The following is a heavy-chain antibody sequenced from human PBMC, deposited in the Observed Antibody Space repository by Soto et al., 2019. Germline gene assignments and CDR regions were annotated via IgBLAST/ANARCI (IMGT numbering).Heavy chain of an antibody. CDR1: GFSFSSSW. D-gene: IGHD2-15*01. V-gene: IGHV3-74*01. J-gene: IGHJ4*02. CDR3: VTGWSGY. CDR2: INSDGSST. Sequence: GGSLRLSCVVSGFSFSSSWMHWVRQAPGKGLVWVSRINSDGSSTNYADSVKGRFTTSRDNAKNMLYLQMNSLRVEDTALYYCVTGWSGYWGQGTLVTVSS.